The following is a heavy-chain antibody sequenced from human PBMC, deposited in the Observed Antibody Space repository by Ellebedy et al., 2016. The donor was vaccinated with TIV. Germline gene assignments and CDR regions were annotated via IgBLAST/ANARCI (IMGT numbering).Heavy chain of an antibody. V-gene: IGHV3-48*04. J-gene: IGHJ6*02. CDR3: AREDSVWFGDFTEYYGMDV. Sequence: GESLKISCAASGFTFSSYSMNWVRQAPGKGLEWVSYISSSSSTIYSADSVKGRFTISRDNAKNSLYLQMNSLRVEDTAVYYCAREDSVWFGDFTEYYGMDVWGQGTTVTVS. CDR2: ISSSSSTI. CDR1: GFTFSSYS. D-gene: IGHD3-10*01.